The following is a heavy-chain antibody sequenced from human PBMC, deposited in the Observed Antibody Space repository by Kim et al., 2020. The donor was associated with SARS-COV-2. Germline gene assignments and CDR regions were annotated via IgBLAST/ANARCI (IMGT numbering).Heavy chain of an antibody. D-gene: IGHD4-17*01. V-gene: IGHV3-9*01. CDR3: AKDVGPDNYGDYYYYYGMDV. CDR1: GFTFGDYA. CDR2: ISWNSGSI. J-gene: IGHJ6*02. Sequence: GGSLRLSCAASGFTFGDYAMHWVRQAPGKGLEWVSGISWNSGSIGYADSVKGRFTISRDNAKNSLYLQMNSLRAEDTALYYCAKDVGPDNYGDYYYYYGMDVWGQGTTVTVSS.